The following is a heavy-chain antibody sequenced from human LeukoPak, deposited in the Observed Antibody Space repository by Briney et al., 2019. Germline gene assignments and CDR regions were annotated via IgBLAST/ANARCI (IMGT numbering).Heavy chain of an antibody. Sequence: SETLSLTCTVSGGSISSGGYYWSWIRQHPGKGLEWIVYIYYSWSTYYNPSLKSRVTISVDTSKNQFSMKLSSVTAADTAVYYCARRRDGYNYFDYWGQGTLVTVS. CDR1: GGSISSGGYY. J-gene: IGHJ4*02. CDR3: ARRRDGYNYFDY. CDR2: IYYSWST. V-gene: IGHV4-31*03. D-gene: IGHD5-24*01.